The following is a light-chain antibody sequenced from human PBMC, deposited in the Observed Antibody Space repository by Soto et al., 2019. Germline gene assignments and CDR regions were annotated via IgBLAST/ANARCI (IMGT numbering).Light chain of an antibody. CDR3: SSHPTPYTVI. CDR2: EVT. Sequence: QSALTQPASVSAPPGQSITISCTGTSGDLGSSDSVSWYQQQPGSPPKLVIFEVTIRPSGVSSRFSGSKSGNTASLTISALRAEDEADYFCSSHPTPYTVIFGGWTKLTVL. V-gene: IGLV2-14*01. J-gene: IGLJ2*01. CDR1: SGDLGSSDS.